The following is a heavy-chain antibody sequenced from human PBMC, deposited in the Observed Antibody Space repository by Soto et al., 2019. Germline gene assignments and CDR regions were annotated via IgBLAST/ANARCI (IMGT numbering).Heavy chain of an antibody. CDR3: AKDRGIGAAGS. CDR2: IYHSGAT. V-gene: IGHV4-4*02. D-gene: IGHD6-13*01. CDR1: GGSITSTNW. J-gene: IGHJ5*02. Sequence: QVQLQESGPGLVKPSGTLSLTCAVSGGSITSTNWWSWVRQPPGQGLEWIGEIYHSGATNYNPSLKSRVTISVDKSKNQYSLNLMSVTAADTAVYYCAKDRGIGAAGSWGQGALVTVSS.